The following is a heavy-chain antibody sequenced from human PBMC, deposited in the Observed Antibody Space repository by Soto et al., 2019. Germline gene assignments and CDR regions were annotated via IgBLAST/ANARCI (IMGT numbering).Heavy chain of an antibody. J-gene: IGHJ4*02. V-gene: IGHV4-59*01. CDR1: GGSISSYH. CDR2: IYYSGST. Sequence: SETLSLTCTVSGGSISSYHWSWIRKPPGKGLEWIGYIYYSGSTNYNPSLKSRVTISVDTSKNQFSLKLSSVTAADTAVYYCARGTSSGGSSHYYFDYWGQGTLVTVSS. CDR3: ARGTSSGGSSHYYFDY. D-gene: IGHD2-15*01.